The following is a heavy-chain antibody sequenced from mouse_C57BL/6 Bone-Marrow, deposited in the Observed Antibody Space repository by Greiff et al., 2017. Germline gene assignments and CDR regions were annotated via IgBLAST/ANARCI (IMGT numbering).Heavy chain of an antibody. Sequence: LKESGPELVKPGASVKISCKASGYAFSSSWMNWVKQRPGKGLEWIGRIYPGDGDTNYNGKFKGKATLTADKSSSTAYMQLSSLTSEDSAVYFCARLVLDYWGQGTTLTVSS. CDR3: ARLVLDY. D-gene: IGHD1-1*02. V-gene: IGHV1-82*01. CDR1: GYAFSSSW. CDR2: IYPGDGDT. J-gene: IGHJ2*01.